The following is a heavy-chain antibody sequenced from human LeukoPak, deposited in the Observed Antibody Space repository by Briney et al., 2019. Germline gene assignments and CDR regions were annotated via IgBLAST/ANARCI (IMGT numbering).Heavy chain of an antibody. CDR3: ARVGIEVATKTGLTIDY. V-gene: IGHV1-2*06. J-gene: IGHJ4*02. D-gene: IGHD5-24*01. Sequence: ASVKVSCKSSEYTFTDSYIHWVRQAPGQGLEWMGRVNPNSGDPNYPQKFQGRVTMTRDTSISTAYMELSGLRSDDTAVYYCARVGIEVATKTGLTIDYWGQGTLVTVSS. CDR1: EYTFTDSY. CDR2: VNPNSGDP.